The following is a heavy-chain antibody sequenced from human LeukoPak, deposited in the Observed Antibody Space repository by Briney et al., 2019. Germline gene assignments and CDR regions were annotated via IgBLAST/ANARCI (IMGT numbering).Heavy chain of an antibody. D-gene: IGHD6-6*01. CDR1: GFTFDDYA. V-gene: IGHV3-9*01. Sequence: GGSLRLSCAASGFTFDDYAMHWVRQAPGKGLEWVSGISWNSGSIGYADSVKGRFTISRGNAKNSLYLQMNSLRAEDTALYYCAKDSRPEDYYGMDVWGQGTTVTVSS. CDR3: AKDSRPEDYYGMDV. CDR2: ISWNSGSI. J-gene: IGHJ6*02.